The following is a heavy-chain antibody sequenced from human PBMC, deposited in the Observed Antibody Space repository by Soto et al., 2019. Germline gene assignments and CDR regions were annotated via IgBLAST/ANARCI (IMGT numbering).Heavy chain of an antibody. CDR1: GGTFSSYA. J-gene: IGHJ4*02. V-gene: IGHV1-69*12. Sequence: QVQLVQSGAEVKKPGSSVKVSCKASGGTFSSYAISWVRQAPGQGLEWMGGTIPIFGTENYAQKFQGRVTITADESTSTVDMELRSLRSEDTAVYYCARGNYDFWSGYPQTPTLEKYYFDYWGQGTLVTVSS. CDR2: TIPIFGTE. CDR3: ARGNYDFWSGYPQTPTLEKYYFDY. D-gene: IGHD3-3*01.